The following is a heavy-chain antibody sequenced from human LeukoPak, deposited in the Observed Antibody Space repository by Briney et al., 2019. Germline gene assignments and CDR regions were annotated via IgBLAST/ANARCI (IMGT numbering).Heavy chain of an antibody. CDR2: ISYDGSNK. CDR3: AREAAAIVVVVAALDY. J-gene: IGHJ4*02. Sequence: GGSLRLSCAASGFTFSSYAVHWVRQAQGKGLEWVAVISYDGSNKYYADSVKGRFTISRDNSKNTLYLQMNSLRAEDTAVYYCAREAAAIVVVVAALDYWGQGTLVTVSS. D-gene: IGHD2-15*01. CDR1: GFTFSSYA. V-gene: IGHV3-30*04.